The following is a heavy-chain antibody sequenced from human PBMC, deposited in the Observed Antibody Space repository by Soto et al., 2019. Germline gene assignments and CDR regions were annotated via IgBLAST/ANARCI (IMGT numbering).Heavy chain of an antibody. CDR1: GGSISSYY. CDR3: ARESLAARQGHSYYGMDV. CDR2: IYYSGST. Sequence: KPSETLSLTCTVSGGSISSYYWSWIRQPPGKGLEWIGYIYYSGSTNYNPSLKSRVTISVDTSKNQFSLKLSSVTAADTAVYYCARESLAARQGHSYYGMDVWGQGTTATV. J-gene: IGHJ6*02. V-gene: IGHV4-59*01. D-gene: IGHD6-6*01.